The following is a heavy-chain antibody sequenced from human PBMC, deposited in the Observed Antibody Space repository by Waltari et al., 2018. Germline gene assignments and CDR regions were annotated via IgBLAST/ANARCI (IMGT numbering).Heavy chain of an antibody. V-gene: IGHV4-34*01. D-gene: IGHD6-19*01. Sequence: QVQLQQWGAGLLKPSETLSLTCAVYGGSFSGYYWSWIRQPPGTGLECVGELNHRGSSNHNPSIKSRVTISVDTSKNQFSLKLSSVTAADTAVYDCARGQGSGWYLDWGQGTLVTVSS. J-gene: IGHJ4*02. CDR1: GGSFSGYY. CDR3: ARGQGSGWYLD. CDR2: LNHRGSS.